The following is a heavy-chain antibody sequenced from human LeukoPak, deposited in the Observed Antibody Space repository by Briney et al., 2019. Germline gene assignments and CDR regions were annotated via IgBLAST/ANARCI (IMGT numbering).Heavy chain of an antibody. CDR2: MSPNSGHA. CDR3: ARIKRIMEPGTVGLDS. V-gene: IGHV1-8*01. Sequence: ASVTVSCKASGYTFSSYDINWVRQAAGQGLEWMGWMSPNSGHAGYTQKFQGRVTMTSDNAISTVYMEISSLRSDDAAVYYCARIKRIMEPGTVGLDSWGQGTLVTVSS. D-gene: IGHD2-8*01. CDR1: GYTFSSYD. J-gene: IGHJ4*02.